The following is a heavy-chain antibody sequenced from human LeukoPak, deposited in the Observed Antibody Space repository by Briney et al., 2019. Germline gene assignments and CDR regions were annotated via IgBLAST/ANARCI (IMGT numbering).Heavy chain of an antibody. D-gene: IGHD5-12*01. CDR3: ARDREEKARIGGMDV. Sequence: GGSLRLSCAGSRFTFSSDSMNWVSQAPGKGLEWISYISESSSYTYYADSVKGRFTISRDNAKNSLFLQMNSLGAEDTAIYYCARDREEKARIGGMDVWGQGTTVTVSS. CDR1: RFTFSSDS. CDR2: ISESSSYT. V-gene: IGHV3-21*06. J-gene: IGHJ6*02.